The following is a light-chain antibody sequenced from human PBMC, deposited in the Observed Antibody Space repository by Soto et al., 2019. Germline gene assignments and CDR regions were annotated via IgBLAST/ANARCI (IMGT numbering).Light chain of an antibody. V-gene: IGKV1-39*01. CDR3: QQCYSSPPT. CDR2: AAS. Sequence: DIQMTQSPSSLSASVEDRVIITCRASQSISNHLNWYQQKPGKAPKLLIFAASSLQSGVPSRFSGSRSGPDFTLTISSLQPEDFATYYCQQCYSSPPTFGQGSMV. J-gene: IGKJ1*01. CDR1: QSISNH.